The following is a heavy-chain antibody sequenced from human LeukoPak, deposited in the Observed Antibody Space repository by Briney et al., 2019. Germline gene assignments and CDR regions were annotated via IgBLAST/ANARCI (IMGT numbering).Heavy chain of an antibody. CDR1: GFSFSTYA. V-gene: IGHV3-23*01. CDR3: AKWADH. Sequence: GGSLRLSCAASGFSFSTYAMSWVRQAPGKGLEWASVISGSGDTTYYADYVKGRFTISRDNSKNTLYLQMNSLRAEDTAVYYCAKWADHWGQGTLVTVSS. J-gene: IGHJ4*02. CDR2: ISGSGDTT.